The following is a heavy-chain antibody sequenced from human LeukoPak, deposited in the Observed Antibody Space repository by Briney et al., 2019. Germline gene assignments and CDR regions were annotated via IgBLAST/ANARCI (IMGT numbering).Heavy chain of an antibody. J-gene: IGHJ5*02. V-gene: IGHV1-18*01. CDR1: GYTFTSYG. D-gene: IGHD5-18*01. Sequence: ASVKVSCKASGYTFTSYGISWVRPAPGKGLEWMGWISAYTGNTNYAQKLQGRVTMATDTSPTTAYMELRSLRSDDTAVYYCARERGGGYSYGPNWFGPWGQKTLVTVSP. CDR3: ARERGGGYSYGPNWFGP. CDR2: ISAYTGNT.